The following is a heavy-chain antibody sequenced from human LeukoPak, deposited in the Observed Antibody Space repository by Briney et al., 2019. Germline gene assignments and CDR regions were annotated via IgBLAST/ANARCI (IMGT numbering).Heavy chain of an antibody. J-gene: IGHJ4*02. CDR2: VTGNGDNT. D-gene: IGHD3-10*01. Sequence: GGSLRLSCAASGFTFSSYAMSWVRQAPGKGLEWVSSVTGNGDNTFHADSVKGRFTISRDNSKNMLYLQINSLRAEDTAVYYCARDRDYFEALHRSYWGQGTLVTVSS. CDR1: GFTFSSYA. V-gene: IGHV3-23*01. CDR3: ARDRDYFEALHRSY.